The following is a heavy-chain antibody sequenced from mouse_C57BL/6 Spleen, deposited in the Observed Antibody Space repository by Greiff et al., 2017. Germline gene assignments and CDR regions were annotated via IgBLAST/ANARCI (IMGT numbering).Heavy chain of an antibody. Sequence: QVQLKQPGAELVMPGASVKLSCKASGYTFTSYWMHWVKQRPGQGLEWIGEIDPSDSYTNYNQKFKGKSTLTVDKSSSTAYMQLSSLTSEDSAVYYCARGGYHFDYWGQGTTLTVSS. CDR3: ARGGYHFDY. D-gene: IGHD2-2*01. CDR2: IDPSDSYT. CDR1: GYTFTSYW. J-gene: IGHJ2*01. V-gene: IGHV1-69*01.